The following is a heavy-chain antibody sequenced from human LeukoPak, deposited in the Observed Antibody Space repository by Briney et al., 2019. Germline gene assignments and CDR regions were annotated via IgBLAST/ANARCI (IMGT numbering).Heavy chain of an antibody. CDR1: GFTFSSYS. J-gene: IGHJ4*02. Sequence: GGSLRLSCAASGFTFSSYSMNWVRQAPGKGLEWVSSISSSSSYIYYADSVKGRFTISRDNAKNSLYLQMNSLRAEGTAVYYCARGDSSGYYYGFDYWGQGTLVTVSS. CDR2: ISSSSSYI. CDR3: ARGDSSGYYYGFDY. D-gene: IGHD3-22*01. V-gene: IGHV3-21*01.